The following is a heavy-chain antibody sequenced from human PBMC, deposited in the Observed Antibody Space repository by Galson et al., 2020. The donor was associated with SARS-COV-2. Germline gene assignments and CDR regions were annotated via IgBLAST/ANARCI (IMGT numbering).Heavy chain of an antibody. CDR2: IYHSGST. V-gene: IGHV4-30-2*01. Sequence: SETLSLTCAVSGGSISSGGYSWSWIRQPPGKGLEWIGYIYHSGSTYYNPSLKSRVTISVDRSKNQFSLKLSSVTAADTAVYYCARLSYEGRADWGQGTLVTVSS. D-gene: IGHD3-10*01. J-gene: IGHJ4*02. CDR3: ARLSYEGRAD. CDR1: GGSISSGGYS.